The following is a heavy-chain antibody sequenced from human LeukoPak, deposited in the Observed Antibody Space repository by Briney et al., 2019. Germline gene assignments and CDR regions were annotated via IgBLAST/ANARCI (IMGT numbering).Heavy chain of an antibody. D-gene: IGHD2-21*01. V-gene: IGHV1-18*01. CDR3: ARDRAVVLVAAPGY. Sequence: ASVTVSFKGSGYTFTNFGTSWVRQAPGQGLEWMGYINNNNGNTNYAQKFQGRVTMTTDTSTRTAYMELRSLRSDDTAVYYCARDRAVVLVAAPGYWGQGTLVTVSP. CDR1: GYTFTNFG. J-gene: IGHJ4*02. CDR2: INNNNGNT.